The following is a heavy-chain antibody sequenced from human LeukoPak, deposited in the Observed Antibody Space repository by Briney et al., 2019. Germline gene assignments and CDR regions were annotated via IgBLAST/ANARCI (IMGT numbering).Heavy chain of an antibody. V-gene: IGHV3-30-3*01. D-gene: IGHD3-10*01. CDR2: ISCDGSNK. CDR1: GFTFSSYA. J-gene: IGHJ4*02. CDR3: ARDPWFGEWNY. Sequence: GGSLRLSCAASGFTFSSYAMHWVRQAPGKGLEWVAVISCDGSNKYYADSVKGRFTISRDNSKNTLYLQMNSLRAEDTAVYYCARDPWFGEWNYWGQGTLVTVPS.